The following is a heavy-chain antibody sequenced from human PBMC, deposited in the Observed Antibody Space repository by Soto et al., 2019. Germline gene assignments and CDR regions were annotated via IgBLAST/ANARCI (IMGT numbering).Heavy chain of an antibody. J-gene: IGHJ4*02. Sequence: SETLSLTCTVSGGSISSGGYYWSWIRQHPGKGLEWIGYIYYSGSTYYNPSLKSRVTISVDTSKNQFSLKLSSVTAADTAVYYCARVGSRGFDYWGQGTLVTVSS. D-gene: IGHD6-25*01. CDR2: IYYSGST. CDR1: GGSISSGGYY. CDR3: ARVGSRGFDY. V-gene: IGHV4-31*03.